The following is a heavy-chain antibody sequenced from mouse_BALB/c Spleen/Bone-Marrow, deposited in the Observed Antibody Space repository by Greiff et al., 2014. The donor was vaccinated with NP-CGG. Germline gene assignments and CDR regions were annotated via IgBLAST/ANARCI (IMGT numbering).Heavy chain of an antibody. CDR1: GYTFTSYW. CDR3: ARSGGYDGFSY. D-gene: IGHD2-2*01. V-gene: IGHV1-7*01. Sequence: QVQLKESGAELAKPGASVEMSCKASGYTFTSYWMPWGKQRPGQGLEWIGYINPSTGYTEYNQKFKEKATLTADKSSSTAYMQLSSLTSEDSAVYYCARSGGYDGFSYWGQGTTLTVSS. CDR2: INPSTGYT. J-gene: IGHJ2*01.